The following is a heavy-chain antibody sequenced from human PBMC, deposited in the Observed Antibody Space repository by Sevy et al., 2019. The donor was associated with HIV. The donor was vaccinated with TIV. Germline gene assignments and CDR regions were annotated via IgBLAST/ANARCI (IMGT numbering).Heavy chain of an antibody. D-gene: IGHD5-18*01. Sequence: SETLSLTCTVSGASITTYYWSWIRQPPGSRLEWIGYIYYSGSTNYNPSLKSRVTMSLDTSKNQFSLRLTSVTAADTAVYYCARQGGYSYGTPFDYLGPGTPVTVSS. CDR2: IYYSGST. V-gene: IGHV4-59*08. CDR3: ARQGGYSYGTPFDY. CDR1: GASITTYY. J-gene: IGHJ4*02.